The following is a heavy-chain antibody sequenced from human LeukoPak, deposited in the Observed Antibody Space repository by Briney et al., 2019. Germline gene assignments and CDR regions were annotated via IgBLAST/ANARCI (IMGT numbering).Heavy chain of an antibody. CDR2: ITSTGTAI. CDR1: GFTFSDYS. Sequence: PGGSLRLSCAASGFTFSDYSMSWVRQPPGKGLEWLSYITSTGTAIWYADSVKGRFAISRDNAKNSLYLQMNTLRAEDTATYYCARGYLQPWGQGTLVTVSS. CDR3: ARGYLQP. D-gene: IGHD4-11*01. V-gene: IGHV3-11*01. J-gene: IGHJ5*02.